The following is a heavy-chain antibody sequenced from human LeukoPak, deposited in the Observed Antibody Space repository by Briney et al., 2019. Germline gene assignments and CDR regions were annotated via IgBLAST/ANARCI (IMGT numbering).Heavy chain of an antibody. CDR2: ISYSGYT. D-gene: IGHD4-23*01. J-gene: IGHJ4*02. Sequence: SETLSLACTVSGGSIRTYYWSWIRQAPGKGLEWIGFISYSGYTSYSPSLKSRVAISVDTSKSQFSLRLSSMTAADTAIYYCARGRNDNGGMFFDSWAQGTLVTVSS. CDR1: GGSIRTYY. V-gene: IGHV4-59*01. CDR3: ARGRNDNGGMFFDS.